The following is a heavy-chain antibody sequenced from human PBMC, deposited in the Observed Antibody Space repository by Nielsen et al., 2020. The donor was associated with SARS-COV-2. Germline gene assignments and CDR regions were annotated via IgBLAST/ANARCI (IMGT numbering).Heavy chain of an antibody. D-gene: IGHD1-14*01. Sequence: GESLKISCAASGFTFSSYAMSWVRQAPGKGLEWVSAISGSGGSTYYADSVKGRLTISRDNSKNTLYLQMNSLRAEDTAVYYCASQPDRFDPWGQGTLVTVSS. J-gene: IGHJ5*02. CDR3: ASQPDRFDP. CDR1: GFTFSSYA. V-gene: IGHV3-23*01. CDR2: ISGSGGST.